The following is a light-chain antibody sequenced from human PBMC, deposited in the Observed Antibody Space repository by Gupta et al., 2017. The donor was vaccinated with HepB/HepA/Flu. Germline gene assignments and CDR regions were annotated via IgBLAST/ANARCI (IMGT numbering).Light chain of an antibody. CDR3: QRVNDSHRVT. V-gene: IGKV3-15*01. CDR2: GAS. CDR1: QSVSSN. J-gene: IGKJ1*01. Sequence: EIVMTQSPATLSVSPGERATLSCRASQSVSSNLAWYQQKPGQDPRLLIYGASTRATGTPARFSGSGSGTEFTLTMSIRQSEDFAVYDCQRVNDSHRVTCGQGPKVEIK.